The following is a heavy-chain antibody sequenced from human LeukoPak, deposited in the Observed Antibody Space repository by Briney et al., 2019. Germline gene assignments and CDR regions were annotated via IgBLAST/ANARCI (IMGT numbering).Heavy chain of an antibody. CDR3: AREGGTLGFDY. V-gene: IGHV4-59*11. D-gene: IGHD1-26*01. Sequence: PSETLSLTCTVSGGSISSHYRSWIRQPPGKGLEWIGYIYYSGSTNYNPSLKSRVTISVDTSKNQFSLKLSSVTAADTAVYYCAREGGTLGFDYWGQGTLVTVSS. CDR1: GGSISSHY. J-gene: IGHJ4*02. CDR2: IYYSGST.